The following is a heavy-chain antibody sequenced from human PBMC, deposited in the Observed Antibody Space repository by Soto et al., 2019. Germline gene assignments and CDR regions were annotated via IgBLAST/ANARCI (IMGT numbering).Heavy chain of an antibody. CDR3: ATPGITMCRGVIITPPLYFDY. CDR1: GYTLTELS. Sequence: ASVKVSCKVSGYTLTELSMHWVRQAPGKGLEWMGGFDPEDGETIYAQKFQGRVTMTEDTSTDTAYMELSGLRSEDTAVYYCATPGITMCRGVIITPPLYFDYWGQRTLVTVSS. CDR2: FDPEDGET. D-gene: IGHD3-10*01. J-gene: IGHJ4*02. V-gene: IGHV1-24*01.